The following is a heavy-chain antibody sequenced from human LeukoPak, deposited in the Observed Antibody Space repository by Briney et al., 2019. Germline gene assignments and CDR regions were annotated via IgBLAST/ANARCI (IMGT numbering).Heavy chain of an antibody. CDR2: IYYSGST. J-gene: IGHJ3*02. V-gene: IGHV4-59*01. CDR1: GGSISSYY. CDR3: ARGYFARSTDAFDI. Sequence: SETLSLTCTVSGGSISSYYWSWIRQPPGKGLEWFGYIYYSGSTNYDPSLKSRVTISVDTSKNQFSLKLSSVTAADTAVYYCARGYFARSTDAFDIWGQGTMVTVSS. D-gene: IGHD3-9*01.